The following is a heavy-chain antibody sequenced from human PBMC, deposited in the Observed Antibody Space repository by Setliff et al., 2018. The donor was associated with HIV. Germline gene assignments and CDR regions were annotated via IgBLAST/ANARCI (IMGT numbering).Heavy chain of an antibody. CDR2: IRSSGDT. CDR3: TIPASSLAPN. J-gene: IGHJ4*02. CDR1: GASISSHNYY. V-gene: IGHV4-39*01. Sequence: SETLSLTCTVSGASISSHNYYWGWIRQSPGNGLEWIASIRSSGDTYYNPALQSRVIISVDTSNNQISLKLTSVTAADTAVYYCTIPASSLAPNWGRGTQVTVS.